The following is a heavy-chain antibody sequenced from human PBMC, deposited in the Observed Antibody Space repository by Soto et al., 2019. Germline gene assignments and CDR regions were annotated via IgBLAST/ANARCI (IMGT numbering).Heavy chain of an antibody. J-gene: IGHJ5*02. CDR3: ARGGYDILTGLVWFDP. Sequence: QVQLVQSGAEVKKPGSSVKVSCKASGGTFNKYSISWVRQAPGQGLEWMGGIIPTLDTAKYAQKFQGRVTITADESTSTAYMELSILRFEDTAVYYCARGGYDILTGLVWFDPWGQGTLVTVSS. CDR2: IIPTLDTA. V-gene: IGHV1-69*01. CDR1: GGTFNKYS. D-gene: IGHD3-9*01.